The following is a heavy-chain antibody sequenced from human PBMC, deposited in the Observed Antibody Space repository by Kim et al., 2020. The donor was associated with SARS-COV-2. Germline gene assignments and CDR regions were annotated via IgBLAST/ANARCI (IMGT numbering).Heavy chain of an antibody. CDR2: ISSSSSYI. D-gene: IGHD6-19*01. V-gene: IGHV3-21*01. J-gene: IGHJ4*02. Sequence: GGSLRLSCAASGFTFSSYSMNWVRQAPGKGLEWVSSISSSSSYIYYAYSVKGRFTISRDNAKNSLYLQMNSLRAEDTAVYYCARTRDSGWSYFDYWGQGTLVTVSS. CDR3: ARTRDSGWSYFDY. CDR1: GFTFSSYS.